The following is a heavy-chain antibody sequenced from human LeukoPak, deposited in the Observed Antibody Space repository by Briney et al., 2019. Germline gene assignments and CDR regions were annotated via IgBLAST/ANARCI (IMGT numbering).Heavy chain of an antibody. D-gene: IGHD3-9*01. CDR3: ARHAYYDILTGYYRGGYYYGMDV. J-gene: IGHJ6*02. Sequence: SETLSLTCTVSGGSISSYYWSWIRQPPGKGLEWIGYIYYSGSTNYNPSLKSRVTISVDTSKNQFSLKLSSVTAADTAVYYCARHAYYDILTGYYRGGYYYGMDVWGQGTTVTVSS. CDR1: GGSISSYY. CDR2: IYYSGST. V-gene: IGHV4-59*08.